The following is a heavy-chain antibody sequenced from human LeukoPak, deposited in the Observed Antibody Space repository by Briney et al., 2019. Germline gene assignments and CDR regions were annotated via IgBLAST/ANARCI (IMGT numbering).Heavy chain of an antibody. CDR1: GYTFTTYW. CDR3: AKEDYQLLPFDY. V-gene: IGHV3-74*01. D-gene: IGHD2-2*01. Sequence: GGSLRLSCAASGYTFTTYWIHWVRQAPGKGLVWVSLINSDGSNTGYADSVKGRFTISRGNAKNMVYLQMNSLRAEDTAVYYCAKEDYQLLPFDYWGQGTLVTVSS. J-gene: IGHJ4*02. CDR2: INSDGSNT.